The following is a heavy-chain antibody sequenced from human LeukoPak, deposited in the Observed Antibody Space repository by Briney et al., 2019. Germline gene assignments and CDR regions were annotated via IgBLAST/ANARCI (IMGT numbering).Heavy chain of an antibody. D-gene: IGHD5-12*01. CDR3: ARGSGRYSGYDFDY. CDR2: MNPNSGNT. J-gene: IGHJ4*02. Sequence: ASVKVSCKASGYTFTSYDINWVRQATGQGLEWMGWMNPNSGNTVYAQKFQGRVTMTRNTSISTAYMELSSLRSEDTAVYYCARGSGRYSGYDFDYWGQGTLVTVSS. V-gene: IGHV1-8*01. CDR1: GYTFTSYD.